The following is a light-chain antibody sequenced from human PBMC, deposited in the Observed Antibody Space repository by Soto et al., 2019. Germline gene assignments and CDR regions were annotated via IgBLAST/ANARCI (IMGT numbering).Light chain of an antibody. V-gene: IGKV1-39*01. CDR3: QQRYSTPWT. J-gene: IGKJ1*01. CDR2: AAS. Sequence: IPMTQSPSSLSASVGDRVTITCRASQSISSYLNWYQQKPGTAPKLLIYAASSLQSGVPSRFSGSVSGTDFTLTISSLKPEDGATDYGQQRYSTPWTFGQGTKVDIK. CDR1: QSISSY.